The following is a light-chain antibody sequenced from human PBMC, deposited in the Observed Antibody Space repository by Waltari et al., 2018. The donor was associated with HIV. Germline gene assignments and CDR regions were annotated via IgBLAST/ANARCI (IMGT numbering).Light chain of an antibody. Sequence: QSVLTQPPSASGTPGQRVTISCSGRHSNIRSTPVNWYQQLPGTAPKLLIYTNNQRPSGVSDRFSGSKSGTSASLAISGLQSEDEADYYCAAWDDSLNAHVLFGGGTKLTVL. CDR3: AAWDDSLNAHVL. J-gene: IGLJ2*01. CDR1: HSNIRSTP. V-gene: IGLV1-44*01. CDR2: TNN.